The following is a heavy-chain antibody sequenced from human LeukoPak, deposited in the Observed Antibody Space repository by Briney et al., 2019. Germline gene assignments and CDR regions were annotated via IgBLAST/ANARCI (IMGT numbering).Heavy chain of an antibody. CDR1: GGSFSGYY. CDR2: INHSGST. D-gene: IGHD3-22*01. V-gene: IGHV4-34*01. Sequence: SETLSLTCAVYGGSFSGYYWSWIRQPPGKGMEWIGEINHSGSTNYNPSLKSRVTISVDTSKNQFSLKLSSVTAADTAVYYCARAHYYDSSSYYQSYFDYWGQGTLVTVSS. CDR3: ARAHYYDSSSYYQSYFDY. J-gene: IGHJ4*02.